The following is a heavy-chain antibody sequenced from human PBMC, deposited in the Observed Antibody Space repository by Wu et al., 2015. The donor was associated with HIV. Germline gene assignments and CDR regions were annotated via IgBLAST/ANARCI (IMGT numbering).Heavy chain of an antibody. D-gene: IGHD5/OR15-5a*01. CDR1: GDSFSTAA. CDR2: VVPISGST. CDR3: ATSTIVHITARRVGFRRADWYFNV. J-gene: IGHJ2*01. V-gene: IGHV1-69*12. Sequence: QAQLVQSGAEVKKPGSSVKISCKASGDSFSTAAISWVRQAPGQGLEWMGGVVPISGSTHSAQRFKDKVTIRADESKTVVFLEMSGLTTEDTAVYYCATSTIVHITARRVGFRRADWYFNVWGRGTLVTVSS.